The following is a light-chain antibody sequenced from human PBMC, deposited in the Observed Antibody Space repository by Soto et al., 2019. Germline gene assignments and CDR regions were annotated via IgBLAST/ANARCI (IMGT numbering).Light chain of an antibody. J-gene: IGLJ1*01. CDR3: SSYTSSSTLGYV. CDR2: DVS. CDR1: SSDVGGYNY. Sequence: QSALTQPASVSGSPGQSITISCTGTSSDVGGYNYVSWYQQHPGKAPKFMIHDVSNRPSGVSNRFSGSKSGNTASLTISGLQAEDEADYYCSSYTSSSTLGYVFGTGTKVTVL. V-gene: IGLV2-14*01.